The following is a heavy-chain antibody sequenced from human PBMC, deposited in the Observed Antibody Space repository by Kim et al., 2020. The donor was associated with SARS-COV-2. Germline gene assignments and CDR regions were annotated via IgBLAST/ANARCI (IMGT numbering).Heavy chain of an antibody. D-gene: IGHD3-16*01. V-gene: IGHV3-49*02. J-gene: IGHJ3*02. CDR3: INTFGGVI. Sequence: GGTTEYAASVKGRFTISRDDSKSIAYLQMNSLKTEDTAVYYCINTFGGVIWGQGTMVTVSS. CDR2: GGTT.